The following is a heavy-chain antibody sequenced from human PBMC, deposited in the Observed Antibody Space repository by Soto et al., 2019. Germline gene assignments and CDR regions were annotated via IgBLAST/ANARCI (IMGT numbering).Heavy chain of an antibody. V-gene: IGHV1-69*13. J-gene: IGHJ5*02. CDR3: ARAASQWLVPNWFDP. CDR2: IIPIFGTA. Sequence: SVKVSCKASGGTFSSYAISWVRQAPGQGLEWMGGIIPIFGTASYAQKFQGRVTITADESTSTAYMELSSLRSEDTAVYYCARAASQWLVPNWFDPGAREPWSPSPQ. CDR1: GGTFSSYA. D-gene: IGHD6-19*01.